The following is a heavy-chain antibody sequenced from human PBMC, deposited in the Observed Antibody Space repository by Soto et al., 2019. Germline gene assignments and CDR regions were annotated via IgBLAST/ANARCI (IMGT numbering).Heavy chain of an antibody. CDR1: GFTFSAFT. CDR3: ARDIGSTLELFLSIGSNAPYFDY. V-gene: IGHV3-21*01. Sequence: GGSLRLSCAASGFTFSAFTMNWVRQAPGKGLEWVASIISSGSDIYYADSVKGRFIISRDNAKNSLFLQMNSLRAEDSAVYYCARDIGSTLELFLSIGSNAPYFDYWGQGTLVTVSS. D-gene: IGHD3-16*01. J-gene: IGHJ4*02. CDR2: IISSGSDI.